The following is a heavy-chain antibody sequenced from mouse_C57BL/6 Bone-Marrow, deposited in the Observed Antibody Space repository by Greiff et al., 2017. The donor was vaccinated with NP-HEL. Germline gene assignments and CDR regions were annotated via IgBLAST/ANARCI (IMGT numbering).Heavy chain of an antibody. CDR1: GFTFSSYT. D-gene: IGHD2-10*02. CDR3: ARRMVGYAMDY. CDR2: ISGGGGNT. J-gene: IGHJ4*01. V-gene: IGHV5-9*01. Sequence: DVKLVESGGGLVKPGGSLKLSCAASGFTFSSYTMSWVRQTPEKRLEWVATISGGGGNTYYPDSVKGRFTISRDNAKNTLYLQMSSLRSEDTALYYCARRMVGYAMDYWGQGTSVTVSS.